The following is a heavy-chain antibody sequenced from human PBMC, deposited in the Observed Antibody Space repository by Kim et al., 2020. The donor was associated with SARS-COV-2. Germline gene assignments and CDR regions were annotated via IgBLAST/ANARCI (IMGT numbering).Heavy chain of an antibody. CDR1: GFTFSSYS. V-gene: IGHV3-21*01. Sequence: GGSLRLSCAASGFTFSSYSMNWVRQAPGKGLEWVSSISSSSSYIYYADSVKGRFTXSRDNAKNSLYLQMNSLRAEDTAVYYCARDLXGEXSSSWYSYYYYXXXXXWGQGXXVTVSS. J-gene: IGHJ6*02. CDR2: ISSSSSYI. D-gene: IGHD6-13*01. CDR3: ARDLXGEXSSSWYSYYYYXXXXX.